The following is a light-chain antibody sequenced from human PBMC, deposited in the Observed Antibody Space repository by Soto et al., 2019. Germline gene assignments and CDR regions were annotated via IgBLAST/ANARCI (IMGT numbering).Light chain of an antibody. CDR1: SSNIGSNY. J-gene: IGLJ1*01. V-gene: IGLV1-47*01. Sequence: QSVLTQPPSASGTPGQRVTISCSGSSSNIGSNYVYWYQQLPGTAPKLLIYRNNQRPSGVPDRFSGSKSGTSASLAISGLRSEDEADYYCAAWADSLSGRGVFGTGTKVPVL. CDR2: RNN. CDR3: AAWADSLSGRGV.